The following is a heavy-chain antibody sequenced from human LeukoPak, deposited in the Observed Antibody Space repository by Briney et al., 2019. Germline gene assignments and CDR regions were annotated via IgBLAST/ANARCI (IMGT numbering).Heavy chain of an antibody. CDR2: TYYGGST. CDR1: GDSSSFHF. CDR3: ATLGRAAGNAFDI. J-gene: IGHJ3*02. Sequence: SETLSLTCSVSGDSSSFHFWSWIRQPPGKGLEWIGHTYYGGSTDYNPSLASRVTVSADTSKNQFSLKLSSVTAAGTAVYYCATLGRAAGNAFDIWGQGTVVIVSS. D-gene: IGHD1-26*01. V-gene: IGHV4-59*11.